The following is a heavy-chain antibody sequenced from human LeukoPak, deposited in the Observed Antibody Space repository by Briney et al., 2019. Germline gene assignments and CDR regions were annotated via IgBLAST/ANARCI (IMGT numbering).Heavy chain of an antibody. Sequence: GRSLRLSCEASGFTFSSYSMNWVRQAPGKGLEWVSSISSSSSYIYYADSVKGRFTISRDNAKNSLYLQMNSLRAEDTAVYYCARLNRLDAFDIWGQGTMVTVSS. V-gene: IGHV3-21*01. J-gene: IGHJ3*02. CDR3: ARLNRLDAFDI. CDR2: ISSSSSYI. CDR1: GFTFSSYS. D-gene: IGHD2/OR15-2a*01.